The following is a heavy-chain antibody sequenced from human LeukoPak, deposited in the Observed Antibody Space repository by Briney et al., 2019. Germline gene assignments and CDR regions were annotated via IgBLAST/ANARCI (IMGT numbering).Heavy chain of an antibody. CDR3: ARGGATSYYYSMDV. D-gene: IGHD1-26*01. J-gene: IGHJ6*02. CDR2: IYYSGST. V-gene: IGHV4-59*01. Sequence: SETLSLTCTVSGGSISSYYWSWIRQPPGKGLDWIGYIYYSGSTNYNPSLKSRVTISVDTSKNQFSLKLSSVTAADTAVYYCARGGATSYYYSMDVWGQGTTVTVSS. CDR1: GGSISSYY.